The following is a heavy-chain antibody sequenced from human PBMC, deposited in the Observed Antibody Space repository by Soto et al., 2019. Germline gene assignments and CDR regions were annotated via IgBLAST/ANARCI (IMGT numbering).Heavy chain of an antibody. CDR2: ISGSGGAT. Sequence: EVQLLESGGGLVQPGGSLTLSCAASEFTFSTYAMTWVRLVPGKGLEWVSGISGSGGATYYTDSVKGRFTISRDNARNTLYLQMTSLRAEYTGIYYCAKDKTGGYSSGWFHYSYGMDVWGQGTTVTVSS. D-gene: IGHD6-19*01. J-gene: IGHJ6*02. V-gene: IGHV3-23*01. CDR3: AKDKTGGYSSGWFHYSYGMDV. CDR1: EFTFSTYA.